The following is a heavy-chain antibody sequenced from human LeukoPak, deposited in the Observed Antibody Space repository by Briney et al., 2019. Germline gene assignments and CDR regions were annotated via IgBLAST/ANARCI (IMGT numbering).Heavy chain of an antibody. Sequence: SETLSLTCTVSGGSISSYYWSWIRQPPGKGLEWIGYINYSGSTNYNPSLKSRVTISVDTSKNQFSLKLSSVTAADTAAYYWARRRGYNSLGSFLYFDYWGQGTLVTVSS. V-gene: IGHV4-59*01. CDR2: INYSGST. D-gene: IGHD3-10*01. J-gene: IGHJ4*02. CDR1: GGSISSYY. CDR3: ARRRGYNSLGSFLYFDY.